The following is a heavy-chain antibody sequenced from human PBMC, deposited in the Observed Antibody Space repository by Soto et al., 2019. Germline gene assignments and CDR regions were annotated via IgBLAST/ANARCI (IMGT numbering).Heavy chain of an antibody. J-gene: IGHJ3*02. CDR2: ISGSGVST. V-gene: IGHV3-23*01. CDR1: GFTFSSYA. D-gene: IGHD6-13*01. Sequence: GGSLRLSCAASGFTFSSYAMSWVRQAPGKGLEWVSAISGSGVSTYYADSVKGRFTISRDNSKNTLYLQMNRLRAEDTAVYCCAASSVSARIAAAGADAFDIWGQGTMVTVSS. CDR3: AASSVSARIAAAGADAFDI.